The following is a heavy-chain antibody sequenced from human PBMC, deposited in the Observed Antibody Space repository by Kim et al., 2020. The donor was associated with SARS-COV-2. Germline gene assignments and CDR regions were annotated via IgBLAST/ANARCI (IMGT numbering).Heavy chain of an antibody. CDR2: ISYDGSNK. D-gene: IGHD6-6*01. CDR3: ARAPPPASSPSGWFGP. CDR1: GFTFSSYG. Sequence: GGSLRLSCAASGFTFSSYGMHWVRQAPGKGLEWVAVISYDGSNKYYADSVKGRFTISRDNSKNTLYLQMNILRAEATAASYCARAPPPASSPSGWFGPWG. J-gene: IGHJ5*02. V-gene: IGHV3-33*05.